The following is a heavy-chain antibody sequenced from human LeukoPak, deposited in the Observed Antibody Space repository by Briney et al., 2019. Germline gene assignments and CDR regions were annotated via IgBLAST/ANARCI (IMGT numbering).Heavy chain of an antibody. D-gene: IGHD2-15*01. CDR2: ISAYNGNT. Sequence: ASVKLSCKGSGYTFTSFGFSWVRQAPGQGLEWMGWISAYNGNTNYAQKFQDGVSMTADASTSTAYMELRSLSSDDTAIYYCARGDKYFYYYMDVWGKGTTVTVSS. CDR3: ARGDKYFYYYMDV. CDR1: GYTFTSFG. J-gene: IGHJ6*03. V-gene: IGHV1-18*01.